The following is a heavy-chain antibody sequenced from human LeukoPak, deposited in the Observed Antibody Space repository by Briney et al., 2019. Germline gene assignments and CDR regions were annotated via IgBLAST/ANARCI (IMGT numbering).Heavy chain of an antibody. CDR3: AKDHRLGSRGWYALFRYYYYYMDV. CDR2: ISYDGSNK. V-gene: IGHV3-30*04. CDR1: GFTFSSYA. Sequence: GGSLRLSCAASGFTFSSYAMHWVRQASGKGLEWVAVISYDGSNKYYADSVKGRFTISRDNSKNTLYLQMNSLRAEDTAVYYCAKDHRLGSRGWYALFRYYYYYMDVWGKGTTVTISS. D-gene: IGHD6-19*01. J-gene: IGHJ6*03.